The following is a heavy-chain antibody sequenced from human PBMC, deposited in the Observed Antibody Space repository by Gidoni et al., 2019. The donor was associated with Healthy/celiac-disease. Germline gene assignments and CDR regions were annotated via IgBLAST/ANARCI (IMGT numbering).Heavy chain of an antibody. CDR1: GGSISSSSYY. D-gene: IGHD2-2*01. J-gene: IGHJ4*02. Sequence: QLQLQASGPGLVKPSETLSLTCTVSGGSISSSSYYWGWIRQPPGKGLEWIGSIYYSGSTYYNPSLKSRVTISVDTSKNQFSLKLSSVTAADTAVYYCASGYCSSTSCYALDYWGQGTLVTVSS. CDR3: ASGYCSSTSCYALDY. V-gene: IGHV4-39*01. CDR2: IYYSGST.